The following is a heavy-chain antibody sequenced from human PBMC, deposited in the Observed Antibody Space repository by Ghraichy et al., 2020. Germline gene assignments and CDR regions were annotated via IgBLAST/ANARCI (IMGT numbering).Heavy chain of an antibody. CDR2: ITSSGSTI. CDR3: ARDEADGGPDY. CDR1: GFTFSSYE. J-gene: IGHJ4*02. D-gene: IGHD4-23*01. V-gene: IGHV3-48*03. Sequence: GGSLRLSCAASGFTFSSYEMNWVRQAPGKGLEWISYITSSGSTIYYADSVKGRFTISRDNAKNSVYLQMNGLRVEDTAVYYCARDEADGGPDYWGQGTLVTVSS.